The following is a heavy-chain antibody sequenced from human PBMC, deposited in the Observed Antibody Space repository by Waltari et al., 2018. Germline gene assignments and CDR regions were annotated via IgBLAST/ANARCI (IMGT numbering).Heavy chain of an antibody. CDR2: ISFDGNNK. CDR3: AKDGGDRNYYFDY. CDR1: GFTFSRHP. Sequence: VQLVESGGGVVQPGRSLRLSCVASGFTFSRHPMHWVRQAPGKGLEWVAVISFDGNNKYYTESVRGRFTISRDNSKNTLYLQMNSLRAEDTAVYYCAKDGGDRNYYFDYWGQGTLVSVSS. V-gene: IGHV3-30*10. D-gene: IGHD2-21*01. J-gene: IGHJ4*02.